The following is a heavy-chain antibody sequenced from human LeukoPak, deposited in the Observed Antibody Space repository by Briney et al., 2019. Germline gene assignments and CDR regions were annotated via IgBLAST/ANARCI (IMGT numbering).Heavy chain of an antibody. J-gene: IGHJ6*02. Sequence: PGGSLRLSCAASGFTFSSYAMHWVRQAPGKGLEWVAVISYDGNNKYYADSVKGRFTISRDNSKNTLYLQMNSLRAEDTAVYYCARASPTTVTTIYGMDVWGQGTTVTVSS. CDR1: GFTFSSYA. CDR3: ARASPTTVTTIYGMDV. V-gene: IGHV3-30-3*01. CDR2: ISYDGNNK. D-gene: IGHD4-17*01.